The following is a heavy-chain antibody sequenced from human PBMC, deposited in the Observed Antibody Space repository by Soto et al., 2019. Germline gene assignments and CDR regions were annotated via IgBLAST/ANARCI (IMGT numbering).Heavy chain of an antibody. J-gene: IGHJ6*02. CDR2: ISPYTGNT. V-gene: IGHV1-18*01. D-gene: IGHD3-16*01. CDR3: VLVDNYVTPTPQDV. Sequence: QVQLVQSGDEVKKPGASVKVSCKASGYIFVNYGIAWVRQAPGQGLEWMGWISPYTGNTHSATKVQGRLTMTTDTSTSTAYLDLGSLTSDDTAVYYCVLVDNYVTPTPQDVWGQGTTVTVSS. CDR1: GYIFVNYG.